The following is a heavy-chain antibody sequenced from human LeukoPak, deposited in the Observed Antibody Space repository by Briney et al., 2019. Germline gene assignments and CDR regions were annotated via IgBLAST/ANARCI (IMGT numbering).Heavy chain of an antibody. CDR3: TTETPYITIFGVHSNY. V-gene: IGHV3-15*01. J-gene: IGHJ4*02. Sequence: GGSLRLSCAASGFTVSSYSMSWVRQAPGKGLEWVGRIKSKTDGGTTDYAAPVKGRFTISRDDSKNTLYLQMNSLKTEDTAVYYCTTETPYITIFGVHSNYWGQGTLVTVSS. CDR1: GFTVSSYS. D-gene: IGHD3-3*01. CDR2: IKSKTDGGTT.